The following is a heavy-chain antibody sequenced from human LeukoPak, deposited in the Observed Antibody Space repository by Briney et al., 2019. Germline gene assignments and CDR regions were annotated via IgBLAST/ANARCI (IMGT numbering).Heavy chain of an antibody. Sequence: KASETLSLTCAVYGGSFSGYYWSWIRQPPGKGLEWIGEINHSGSTNYNPSLKSRDTISVDTSKNQFSLKLSSVTAADTAVYYCARKGSSWYNWFDPWGQGTLVTVSS. D-gene: IGHD6-13*01. CDR3: ARKGSSWYNWFDP. V-gene: IGHV4-34*01. CDR2: INHSGST. CDR1: GGSFSGYY. J-gene: IGHJ5*02.